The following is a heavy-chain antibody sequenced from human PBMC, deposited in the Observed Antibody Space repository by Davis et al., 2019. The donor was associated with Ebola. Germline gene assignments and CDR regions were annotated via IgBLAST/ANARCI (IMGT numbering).Heavy chain of an antibody. D-gene: IGHD5-18*01. J-gene: IGHJ5*02. V-gene: IGHV4-34*01. CDR3: ARVHDTAMVIHP. CDR2: INHSGST. Sequence: SETLSLTCAVYGGSFSGYYWSWIRQPPGKGLEWIGEINHSGSTNYNPSLKSRVTISVDTSKNQFSLKLSSVTAADTAVYYCARVHDTAMVIHPWGQGTLVTVSS. CDR1: GGSFSGYY.